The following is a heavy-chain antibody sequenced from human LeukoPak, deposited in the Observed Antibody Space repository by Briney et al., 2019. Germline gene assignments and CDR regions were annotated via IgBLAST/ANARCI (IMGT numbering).Heavy chain of an antibody. Sequence: ASVKVSCKAPGGTFSSYAISSVRQAPGQGLEWMGGIIPIFGTANYAQKFQGRVTITADESTSTAYMELSSLRSEDTAVYYCTIAAGYDFWSGLLTTPFDCWGQGTLVTVSS. J-gene: IGHJ4*02. CDR2: IIPIFGTA. CDR1: GGTFSSYA. D-gene: IGHD3-3*01. CDR3: TIAAGYDFWSGLLTTPFDC. V-gene: IGHV1-69*01.